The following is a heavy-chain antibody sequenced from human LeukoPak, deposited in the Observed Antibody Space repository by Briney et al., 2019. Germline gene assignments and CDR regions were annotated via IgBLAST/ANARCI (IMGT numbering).Heavy chain of an antibody. CDR3: ARDTGTIPNFDY. CDR1: GYTFTNYA. CDR2: INADNGNT. D-gene: IGHD1-1*01. Sequence: ASVKVSCKASGYTFTNYAIHWVRQAPGQRLEWMGWINADNGNTIDSWQFQDRVTITRDTSASTAYMELSSLRSEDTAVYYCARDTGTIPNFDYWGQGTLVTVSS. V-gene: IGHV1-3*01. J-gene: IGHJ4*02.